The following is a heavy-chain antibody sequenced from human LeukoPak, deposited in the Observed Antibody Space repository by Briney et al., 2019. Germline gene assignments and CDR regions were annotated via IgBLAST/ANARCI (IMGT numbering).Heavy chain of an antibody. CDR2: IRNKAKSYTT. CDR1: GFTFSDHY. V-gene: IGHV3-72*01. CDR3: ARDLGYYYATSGYFDY. D-gene: IGHD3-22*01. J-gene: IGHJ4*02. Sequence: PGGSLRLSCAASGFTFSDHYMDWVRQAPGKGLEWVGRIRNKAKSYTTEYAASVKGRFTISRDDSQNSLYLQMISLKIEDTAVYYCARDLGYYYATSGYFDYWGQGTLVTVSS.